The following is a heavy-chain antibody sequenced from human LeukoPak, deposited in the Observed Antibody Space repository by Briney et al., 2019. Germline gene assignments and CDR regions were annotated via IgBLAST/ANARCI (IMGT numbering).Heavy chain of an antibody. V-gene: IGHV4-39*01. CDR3: ASRYSSGWFEDY. CDR2: INYSGST. J-gene: IGHJ4*02. D-gene: IGHD6-19*01. CDR1: GGSISSSSYY. Sequence: SEALSLTCTVSGGSISSSSYYWGWIRQPPGKGLEWIGSINYSGSTYYNPSLKSRVTISVDTSKNQFSLKLRPVTAADTAVYYCASRYSSGWFEDYWGQGTLVTVSS.